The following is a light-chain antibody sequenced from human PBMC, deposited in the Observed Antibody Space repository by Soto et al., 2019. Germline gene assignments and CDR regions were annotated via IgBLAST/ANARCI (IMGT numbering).Light chain of an antibody. CDR1: QSVSSN. J-gene: IGKJ3*01. CDR3: QQYDNLPLT. CDR2: GAS. V-gene: IGKV3-15*01. Sequence: ETVMTQSPATLSVCPGERASLSCRASQSVSSNLAWYQQKPGRAPRILIFGASSRAAGVPDRFSGSGSGTDFTLTINSLQSEDFAVYFCQQYDNLPLTFGPGTKVDIK.